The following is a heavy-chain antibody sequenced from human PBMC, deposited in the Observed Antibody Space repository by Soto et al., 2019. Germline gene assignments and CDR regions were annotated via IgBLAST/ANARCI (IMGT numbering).Heavy chain of an antibody. J-gene: IGHJ5*02. CDR1: GGSISSSSYY. V-gene: IGHV4-39*07. D-gene: IGHD3-10*01. CDR3: ASGHLWFGELSSGDWFDP. CDR2: IYYSGNIYYSGST. Sequence: SETLSLTCTVSGGSISSSSYYWGWIRQPPGKGLEWIGSIYYSGNIYYSGSTYYNPSLKSRVTISVDTSKNQFSLKLSSVTAADTAVYYCASGHLWFGELSSGDWFDPWGQGTLVTVS.